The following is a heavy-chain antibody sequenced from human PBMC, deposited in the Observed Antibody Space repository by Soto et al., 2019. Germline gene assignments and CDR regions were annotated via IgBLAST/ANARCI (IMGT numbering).Heavy chain of an antibody. V-gene: IGHV3-7*01. D-gene: IGHD1-1*01. CDR1: GFAFSNSW. J-gene: IGHJ4*02. CDR3: ALDFGD. CDR2: INQDGTVK. Sequence: EVQLVEFGGGLVQAGGSLRLSCAASGFAFSNSWMSWVRQSPARGLELVANINQDGTVKGSLDSVKGRFTVSRDNAKNSLYLQMNSLRAEDTALYYWALDFGDWGRGTLVTVSS.